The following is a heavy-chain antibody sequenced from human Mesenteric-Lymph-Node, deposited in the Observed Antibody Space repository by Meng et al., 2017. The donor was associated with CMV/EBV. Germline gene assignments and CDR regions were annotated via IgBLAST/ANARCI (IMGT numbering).Heavy chain of an antibody. CDR3: ATSLLVRDPRPWDAFDM. D-gene: IGHD2-2*01. CDR2: VSSGGNTI. Sequence: GESLKISCAASGPIFSDYYMTWIRQAPGKGLEWLSYVSSGGNTIYYADSVKGRFTISRDNAKNSLYLQLNSLRAEDTAVYFCATSLLVRDPRPWDAFDMWGQGTVVTVSS. CDR1: GPIFSDYY. J-gene: IGHJ3*02. V-gene: IGHV3-11*01.